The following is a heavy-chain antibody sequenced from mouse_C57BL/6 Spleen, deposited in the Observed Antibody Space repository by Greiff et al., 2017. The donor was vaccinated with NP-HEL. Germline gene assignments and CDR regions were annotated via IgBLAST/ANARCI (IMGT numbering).Heavy chain of an antibody. J-gene: IGHJ2*01. Sequence: QVQLQQPGAELVRPGSSVKLSCKASGYTFTSYWMDWVKQRPGQGLEWIGNIYPSDSETHYTQKFKDKATLTVDKSSSTAYMQLSSLTSEDSAVYSCASSGWGTTVAYYFDYWGQGTTLTVSS. CDR1: GYTFTSYW. V-gene: IGHV1-61*01. D-gene: IGHD1-1*01. CDR2: IYPSDSET. CDR3: ASSGWGTTVAYYFDY.